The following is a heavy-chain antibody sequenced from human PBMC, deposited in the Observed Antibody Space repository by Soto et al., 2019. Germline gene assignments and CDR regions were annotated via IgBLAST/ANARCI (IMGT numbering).Heavy chain of an antibody. Sequence: VGSLRLSCAASGITFSSFGMHWVRQAPGKGLEWVAGILHDGSKKYYADSVKGRFTISRDNSKNTLYLQMNGLGTEDTAVYYCAKDHEKKVYYYYGMDVWGQGTTVTVSS. CDR1: GITFSSFG. J-gene: IGHJ6*02. CDR3: AKDHEKKVYYYYGMDV. V-gene: IGHV3-30*18. CDR2: ILHDGSKK.